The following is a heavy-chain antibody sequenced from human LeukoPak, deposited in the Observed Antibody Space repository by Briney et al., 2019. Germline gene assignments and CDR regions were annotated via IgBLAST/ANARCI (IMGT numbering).Heavy chain of an antibody. J-gene: IGHJ4*02. D-gene: IGHD6-19*01. CDR1: GGSFSGYY. CDR3: ARHGYSSGWYGSDYFDY. CDR2: INHSGST. Sequence: SETLSLTCAVYGGSFSGYYWSWIRQPPGKGLEWIGEINHSGSTNYNPSLKSRVTISVDTSKNQFSLKLSSVTAADTAAYYCARHGYSSGWYGSDYFDYWGQGTLVTVSS. V-gene: IGHV4-34*01.